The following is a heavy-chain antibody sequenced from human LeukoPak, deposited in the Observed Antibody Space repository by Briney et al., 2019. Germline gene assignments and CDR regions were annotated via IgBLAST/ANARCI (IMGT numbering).Heavy chain of an antibody. CDR3: ARDRGGSYYGYYYYYMDV. D-gene: IGHD1-26*01. CDR2: IYTSGSI. J-gene: IGHJ6*03. CDR1: GGSISSNSYY. V-gene: IGHV4-61*02. Sequence: SESLSHTCTVSGGSISSNSYYWSWIRQPAGKGLEWIGRIYTSGSIIYNPSLKSRVTISVDTSKNQFSLKLSSVTAADTAVYYCARDRGGSYYGYYYYYMDVWGKGTTVTISS.